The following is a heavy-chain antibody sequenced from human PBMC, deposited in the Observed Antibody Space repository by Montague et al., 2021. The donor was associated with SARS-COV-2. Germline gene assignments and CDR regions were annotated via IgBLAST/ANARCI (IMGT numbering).Heavy chain of an antibody. V-gene: IGHV6-1*01. CDR1: GDSVAGNRVR. J-gene: IGHJ4*02. CDR3: VRYSGWFYFDF. D-gene: IGHD6-19*01. Sequence: CAISGDSVAGNRVRWRWDRQTPARDLEWLGRTYYRSKRYSDYAPSVRGRLTVNPDASKNEFSLELNYVTPEDTAVYYCVRYSGWFYFDFWGQGTLVTVSS. CDR2: TYYRSKRYS.